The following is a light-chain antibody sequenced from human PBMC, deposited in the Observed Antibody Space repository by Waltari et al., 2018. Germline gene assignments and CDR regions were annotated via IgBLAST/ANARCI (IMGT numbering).Light chain of an antibody. Sequence: QSVLTQPPSASGTPGQRVTISCSGSSSNIGGNTVNWYQQLPGTAPKLLIQRNTQRPSGVPDRFSGSKSGTSASLAISGLQSDDEADYYCVAWDDSLNGPVFGGGTKLTVL. CDR3: VAWDDSLNGPV. CDR2: RNT. J-gene: IGLJ2*01. CDR1: SSNIGGNT. V-gene: IGLV1-44*01.